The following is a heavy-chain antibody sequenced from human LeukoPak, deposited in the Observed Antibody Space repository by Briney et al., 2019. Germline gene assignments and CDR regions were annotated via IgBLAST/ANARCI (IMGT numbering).Heavy chain of an antibody. CDR2: IYYSGST. D-gene: IGHD6-19*01. Sequence: SETLSLTCTVSGGSTTSYYCSWIRQPPGKGREWIGYIYYSGSTNYNPSLKSRVTISVDTSKNQFSLKLSSVTAADTAVYYCASYGYSSGWYLDYWGQGTLVTVSS. J-gene: IGHJ4*02. CDR1: GGSTTSYY. V-gene: IGHV4-59*01. CDR3: ASYGYSSGWYLDY.